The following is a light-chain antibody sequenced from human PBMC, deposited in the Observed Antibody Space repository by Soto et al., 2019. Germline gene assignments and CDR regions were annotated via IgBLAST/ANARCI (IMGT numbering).Light chain of an antibody. CDR1: SSNIGAGYD. CDR2: GNS. Sequence: QSVLTQPPSVSGAPGQRVTISCTGSSSNIGAGYDVHWYQQLPGTAPKLLIYGNSNRPSGVPDRFSGSKSGTSASLAITGLQAEDEADYYCQSYDSPSWVFGGGTKLTVL. V-gene: IGLV1-40*01. J-gene: IGLJ3*02. CDR3: QSYDSPSWV.